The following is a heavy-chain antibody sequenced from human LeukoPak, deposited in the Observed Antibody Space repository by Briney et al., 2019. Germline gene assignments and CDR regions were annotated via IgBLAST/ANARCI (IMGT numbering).Heavy chain of an antibody. J-gene: IGHJ4*02. CDR3: MVGTGADSSSSS. CDR1: GFTFSCSA. CDR2: IRSKANSYAT. V-gene: IGHV3-73*01. Sequence: GGSLRLSCAASGFTFSCSAMHWVRQASGKGLEWVGRIRSKANSYATAYAASVKGRFTISRDDSKNTAYLQMNSLKTEDTALYYCMVGTGADSSSSSGGQGTLVTVSS. D-gene: IGHD6-6*01.